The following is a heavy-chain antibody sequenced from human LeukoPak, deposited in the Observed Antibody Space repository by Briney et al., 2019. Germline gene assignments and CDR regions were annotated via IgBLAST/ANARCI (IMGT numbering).Heavy chain of an antibody. J-gene: IGHJ4*02. CDR2: ISTYNGDT. Sequence: GESLQISCKGSGYTFTSYGISWVRQAPGQGLEWMGWISTYNGDTNYAQKLQGRVTMTTDTSTNIAYMELRSLRSDDTAVYYCAREGLGELTLDYWGQGTLVTVSS. CDR1: GYTFTSYG. CDR3: AREGLGELTLDY. D-gene: IGHD3-16*01. V-gene: IGHV1-18*01.